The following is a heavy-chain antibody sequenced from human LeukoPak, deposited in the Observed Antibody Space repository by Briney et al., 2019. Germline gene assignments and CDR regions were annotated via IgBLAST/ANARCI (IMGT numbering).Heavy chain of an antibody. V-gene: IGHV4-31*11. Sequence: SETLSLTCAVYGGSFSGYYWSWIRQHPGKGLEWIGYIYYSGSTYYNPSLKGRVTISVDTSKNQFSPKLSSVTAADTAVYYCVRVAVNYDFWSGYYIDYWGQGTLVTVSS. CDR2: IYYSGST. CDR3: VRVAVNYDFWSGYYIDY. J-gene: IGHJ4*02. CDR1: GGSFSGYY. D-gene: IGHD3-3*01.